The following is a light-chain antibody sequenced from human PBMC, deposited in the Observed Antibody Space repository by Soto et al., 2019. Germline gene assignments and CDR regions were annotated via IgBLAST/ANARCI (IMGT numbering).Light chain of an antibody. Sequence: DIELTQSPSSLSASVGDRVTITCRADRSISTSLNWYQQKPGKAPNLLIFTSSNLESGVPSRFSGSGSGTDFTLTISSLQPEDFATYFCQQGYSRPRTFGQGTKV. V-gene: IGKV1-39*01. CDR3: QQGYSRPRT. J-gene: IGKJ1*01. CDR1: RSISTS. CDR2: TSS.